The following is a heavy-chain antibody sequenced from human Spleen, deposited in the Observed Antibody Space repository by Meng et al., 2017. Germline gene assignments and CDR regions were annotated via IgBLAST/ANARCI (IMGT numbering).Heavy chain of an antibody. V-gene: IGHV4-61*01. D-gene: IGHD4-17*01. CDR3: ARGGDDYGRHNWFDP. Sequence: VPLRESGPGLAWPSDTLTLPCTVSGGYVRSRSYYWSWIRQPPGKGLEWIGHIYYIGSTNYNPSFKSRVTISGDTSKNQFSLKLSSVTAADTAVYYCARGGDDYGRHNWFDPWGQGTLVTVSS. J-gene: IGHJ5*02. CDR2: IYYIGST. CDR1: GGYVRSRSYY.